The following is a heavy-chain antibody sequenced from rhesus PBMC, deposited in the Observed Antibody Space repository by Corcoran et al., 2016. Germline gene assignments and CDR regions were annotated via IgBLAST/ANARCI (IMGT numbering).Heavy chain of an antibody. CDR3: ARDNWELQRFDY. J-gene: IGHJ4*01. D-gene: IGHD1-44*02. CDR2: ISDDGSKK. V-gene: IGHV3-54*02. CDR1: GFTFSSYG. Sequence: EVQLVESGGGLVQPGGSLRLSCAASGFTFSSYGMHWVRQAPGKGLEWVAVISDDGSKKYYADYVKDRFTISRDNSKNMRYLQMNNLKLEDTAVYYCARDNWELQRFDYWGQGVLVTVSS.